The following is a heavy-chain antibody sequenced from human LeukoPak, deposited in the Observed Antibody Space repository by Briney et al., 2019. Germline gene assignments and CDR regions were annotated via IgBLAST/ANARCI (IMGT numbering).Heavy chain of an antibody. J-gene: IGHJ4*02. CDR1: GFTFSTYV. CDR3: VRGTGY. V-gene: IGHV3-64D*06. CDR2: IGSNGDNT. Sequence: GGSLRLSCSVSGFTFSTYVMHWVRQAPGKGLEYVSAIGSNGDNTYYTDSVKGRFTISRDNSKNTLYLQMSSLRADDTAVYYCVRGTGYWGQGTLVTVSS.